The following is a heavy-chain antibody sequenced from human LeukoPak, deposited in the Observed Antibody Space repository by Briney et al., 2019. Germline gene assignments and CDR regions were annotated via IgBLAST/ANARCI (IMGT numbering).Heavy chain of an antibody. CDR2: INHSGST. D-gene: IGHD3-9*01. V-gene: IGHV4-34*01. Sequence: SETLSLTCTVSGGSISSYYWSWIRQPPGKGLEWIGEINHSGSTNYNPSLKSRVTISVDTSKNQFSLKLSSVTAADTAVYYCAAGPNILTGYYEDYWGQGTLVTVSS. CDR3: AAGPNILTGYYEDY. J-gene: IGHJ4*02. CDR1: GGSISSYY.